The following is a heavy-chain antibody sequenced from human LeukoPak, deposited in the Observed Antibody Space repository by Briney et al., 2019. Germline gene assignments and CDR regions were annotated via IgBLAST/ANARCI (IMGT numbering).Heavy chain of an antibody. V-gene: IGHV3-30-3*01. CDR3: ARDRYSYGFSLLDY. D-gene: IGHD5-18*01. Sequence: GGSLRLSCAASGFTFSSYAMHWGRQAPGKGLEWVAVISYDGSNKYYADSVKGRFTISRDNSKNTLYLQMNSLRAQDTAVYYCARDRYSYGFSLLDYWGQGNLVTVSS. CDR2: ISYDGSNK. CDR1: GFTFSSYA. J-gene: IGHJ4*02.